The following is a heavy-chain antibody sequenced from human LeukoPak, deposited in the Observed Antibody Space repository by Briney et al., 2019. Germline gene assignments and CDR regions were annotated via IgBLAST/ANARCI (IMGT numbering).Heavy chain of an antibody. V-gene: IGHV4-4*07. CDR2: IYTSGST. CDR1: GGSISSYY. J-gene: IGHJ3*02. CDR3: ARRQNYYYDSSGYGTDAFDI. Sequence: SETLSLTCTVSGGSISSYYWSWIRQPAGKGLEWIGRIYTSGSTNYNPSLKSRVTMSVDTSKNQFSLKLSSVTAADTAVYYCARRQNYYYDSSGYGTDAFDIWGQGTMVTVSA. D-gene: IGHD3-22*01.